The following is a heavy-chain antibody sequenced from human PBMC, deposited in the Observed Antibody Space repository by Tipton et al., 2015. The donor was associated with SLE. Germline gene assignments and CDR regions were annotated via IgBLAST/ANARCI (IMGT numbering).Heavy chain of an antibody. CDR1: GGSISSGGYY. CDR3: AKNSGSYYFDD. J-gene: IGHJ4*02. Sequence: TLSLTCTVSGGSISSGGYYWSWIRHHPGKGLECIGYIYYSGSIYYNPSLKSRVTISLDTSKNQFSLKLSSVTAADTAVYYCAKNSGSYYFDDWGQGTLVTVSS. D-gene: IGHD3-10*01. CDR2: IYYSGSI. V-gene: IGHV4-31*03.